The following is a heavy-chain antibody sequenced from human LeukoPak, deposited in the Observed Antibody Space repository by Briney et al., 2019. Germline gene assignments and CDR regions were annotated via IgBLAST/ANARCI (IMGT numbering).Heavy chain of an antibody. D-gene: IGHD6-13*01. CDR1: GFTVSSNY. CDR3: ARKYSSSWPFDY. Sequence: GSLRLSCAASGFTVSSNYMSWVRQAPGKGLEWVSVIYSGGSSYYADSVKGRFTISRDNSKNTLYLQMNSLRAEDTAVYYCARKYSSSWPFDYWGQGTLVTVSS. J-gene: IGHJ4*02. CDR2: IYSGGSS. V-gene: IGHV3-53*01.